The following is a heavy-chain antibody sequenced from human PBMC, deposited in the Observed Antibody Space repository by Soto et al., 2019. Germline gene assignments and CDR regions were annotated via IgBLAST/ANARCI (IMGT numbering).Heavy chain of an antibody. CDR2: ISYSGSI. CDR1: GGSISSYY. CDR3: ARLLVDTAMVNYYGMDV. J-gene: IGHJ6*04. Sequence: SETLSLTCTVSGGSISSYYWSWIRQSPEKGLEYIGYISYSGSINYNPSLKSRVTMSVDTSKNQFSLRLSSVTAADTAVYYCARLLVDTAMVNYYGMDVHGKGTTALVSS. D-gene: IGHD5-18*01. V-gene: IGHV4-59*08.